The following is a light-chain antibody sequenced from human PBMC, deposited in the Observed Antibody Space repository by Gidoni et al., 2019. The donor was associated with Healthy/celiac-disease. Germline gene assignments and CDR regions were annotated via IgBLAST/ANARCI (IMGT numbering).Light chain of an antibody. Sequence: QSALPQPASVSGSPGQSITISCTGTSSDVGGYNYGSWYQQHPGKAPKLLIYDVSNRPSGVSNRFSGSKSGNTASLTISGLQAEDGADYYCSSYTSSSTVVFGGGTKLTVL. CDR2: DVS. CDR1: SSDVGGYNY. J-gene: IGLJ2*01. V-gene: IGLV2-14*01. CDR3: SSYTSSSTVV.